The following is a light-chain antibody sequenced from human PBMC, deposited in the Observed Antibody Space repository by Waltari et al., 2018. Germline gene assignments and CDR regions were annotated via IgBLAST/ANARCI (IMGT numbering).Light chain of an antibody. CDR2: KGS. V-gene: IGLV3-25*03. CDR1: ALSNQY. Sequence: SYERAQPPSVSVSPGQTARITCPGDALSNQYAYWYQQKPGPAPVVGMYKGSERPSGIPERCPGSSSGTTVTLTISGVRAEDEADYHCQSADSSGTYVFGTGTKVTVL. J-gene: IGLJ1*01. CDR3: QSADSSGTYV.